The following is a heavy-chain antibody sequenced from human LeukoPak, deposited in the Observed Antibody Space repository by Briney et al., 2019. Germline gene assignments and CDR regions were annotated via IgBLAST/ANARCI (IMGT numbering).Heavy chain of an antibody. Sequence: ASVTVSCTASGYTFTSYYMHWVRQAPGQGLEWMGIINPSGGSTSYAQKFQGRVTMTRDTSTSTVYMELSSLRSEDTAVYYCARSPWVVAASDYWGQGTLVTVSS. J-gene: IGHJ4*02. CDR2: INPSGGST. CDR3: ARSPWVVAASDY. D-gene: IGHD2-15*01. V-gene: IGHV1-46*01. CDR1: GYTFTSYY.